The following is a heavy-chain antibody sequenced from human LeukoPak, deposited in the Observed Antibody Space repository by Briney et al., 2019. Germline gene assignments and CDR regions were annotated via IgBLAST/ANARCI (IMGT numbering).Heavy chain of an antibody. D-gene: IGHD6-13*01. Sequence: SETLSLTCTVSGGSISSYYWGWIRQPAGKGLEWIGRIYTSGSTNYNPSLKSRVTMSVDTSKNQFSLKLSSVTAADTAVYYCARDGYSSSWYRNFRWFDPWGQGTLVTVSS. CDR1: GGSISSYY. J-gene: IGHJ5*02. CDR3: ARDGYSSSWYRNFRWFDP. CDR2: IYTSGST. V-gene: IGHV4-4*07.